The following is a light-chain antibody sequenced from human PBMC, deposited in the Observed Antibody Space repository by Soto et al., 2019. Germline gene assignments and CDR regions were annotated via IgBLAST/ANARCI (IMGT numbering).Light chain of an antibody. CDR3: QSYDNSLSAYVV. V-gene: IGLV1-40*01. J-gene: IGLJ2*01. Sequence: QSVLTQPPSVSGAPGQRVTISCTGSSSNIGAGYDVHWYQQLPGTVPKLIIYGNSNRPSGVPDRFSGSKPGTSSSLAITGLQAEDEADYYCQSYDNSLSAYVVFGGGTKVTVL. CDR1: SSNIGAGYD. CDR2: GNS.